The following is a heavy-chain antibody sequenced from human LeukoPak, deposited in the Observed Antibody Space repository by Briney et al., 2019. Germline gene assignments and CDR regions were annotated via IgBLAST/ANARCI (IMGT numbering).Heavy chain of an antibody. V-gene: IGHV3-64*01. J-gene: IGHJ4*02. Sequence: PGGSLRLSCAASGFTFSTYAMHWVRQAPGKGLEFVSSITASGGATFYANSMKGRFTISRDNSKNTLYLQMGGLSIEDMGAYYCARVRVAGTGTLDYWGQGTLVTVSS. CDR2: ITASGGAT. CDR1: GFTFSTYA. CDR3: ARVRVAGTGTLDY. D-gene: IGHD6-19*01.